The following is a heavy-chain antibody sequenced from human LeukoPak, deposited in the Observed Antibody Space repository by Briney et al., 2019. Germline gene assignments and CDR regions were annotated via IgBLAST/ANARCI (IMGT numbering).Heavy chain of an antibody. Sequence: GGSLRLSCAASGFTFSSYWMSWVRQAPGKGLEWVANIKQDGSEKYYVDSVKGRFTISRDNAKNSLYLQMNSLRAEDTAVYYCARDGDCSGGSCYFHYYYYYGMDVWGQGTSPTVSS. CDR3: ARDGDCSGGSCYFHYYYYYGMDV. CDR1: GFTFSSYW. D-gene: IGHD2-15*01. V-gene: IGHV3-7*01. CDR2: IKQDGSEK. J-gene: IGHJ6*02.